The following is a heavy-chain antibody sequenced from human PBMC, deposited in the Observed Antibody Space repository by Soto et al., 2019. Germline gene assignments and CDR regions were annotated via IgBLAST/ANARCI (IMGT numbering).Heavy chain of an antibody. CDR1: GYTFTGYY. Sequence: ASVKVSCKASGYTFTGYYMHWVRQAPGQGLEWMGWINPNSGGTNYAQKFQGWVTMTRDTSISTAYMELSRLRSDDTAVYYCARDWGTTGTTNFDYWGQGTLVTVSS. J-gene: IGHJ4*02. CDR2: INPNSGGT. CDR3: ARDWGTTGTTNFDY. D-gene: IGHD1-1*01. V-gene: IGHV1-2*04.